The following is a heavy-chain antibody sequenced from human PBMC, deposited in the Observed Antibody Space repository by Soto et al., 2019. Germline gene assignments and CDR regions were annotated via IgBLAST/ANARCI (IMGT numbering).Heavy chain of an antibody. V-gene: IGHV3-30*18. CDR2: ISYDGSNK. J-gene: IGHJ4*02. Sequence: QVQLVESGGGVVQPGRSLRLSCAASGFTFSSYGMYWVRQAPGKRLEWVAVISYDGSNKYYADSVKGRFTISRDNSKNTLYLQMNSLRAEDTAVYYCAKDRRKVVVAAPFDYWGQGTLVTVSS. CDR1: GFTFSSYG. CDR3: AKDRRKVVVAAPFDY. D-gene: IGHD2-15*01.